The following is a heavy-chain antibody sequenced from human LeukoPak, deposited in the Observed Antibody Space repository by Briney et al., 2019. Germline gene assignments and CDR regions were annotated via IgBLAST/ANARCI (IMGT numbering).Heavy chain of an antibody. J-gene: IGHJ4*02. V-gene: IGHV3-66*04. CDR1: GFTLGSNY. CDR2: MFTNGDT. D-gene: IGHD3-22*01. Sequence: GGSLRLSCAASGFTLGSNYMSWVRQAPGKGLEWVSVMFTNGDTNYADYVKGRFTISRDSFKNTLYLQMSSLRAEDTAVYCCARRHYDRTGYYYVDGGQGTLVTVSS. CDR3: ARRHYDRTGYYYVD.